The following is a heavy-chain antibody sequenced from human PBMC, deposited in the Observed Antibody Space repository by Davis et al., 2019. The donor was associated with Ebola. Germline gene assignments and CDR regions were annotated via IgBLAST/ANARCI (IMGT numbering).Heavy chain of an antibody. CDR1: GGSVSSGTNY. Sequence: GSLRLSCTVSGGSVSSGTNYWSWIRQPPGKGLEWIGYIYHTGSTIYNPSLKSRVAISMDTAKNQFSLRLSSVSAADTALYYCARVLGNGDLLLDYWGQGTLVTVSS. V-gene: IGHV4-61*01. CDR3: ARVLGNGDLLLDY. J-gene: IGHJ4*02. D-gene: IGHD4-17*01. CDR2: IYHTGST.